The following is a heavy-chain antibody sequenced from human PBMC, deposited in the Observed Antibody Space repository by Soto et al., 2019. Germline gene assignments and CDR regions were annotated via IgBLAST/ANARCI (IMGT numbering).Heavy chain of an antibody. CDR2: INHSGST. V-gene: IGHV4-34*01. CDR3: ARGQYYDILTGYYSPNYFDY. D-gene: IGHD3-9*01. CDR1: GGSFSGYY. J-gene: IGHJ4*02. Sequence: PSETLSLTCAVYGGSFSGYYWSWIRQPPGKGLEWIGEINHSGSTNYNPSLKSRVTISVDTSKNQFSLKLSSVTAADTAVYYCARGQYYDILTGYYSPNYFDYWGQGTLVTVSS.